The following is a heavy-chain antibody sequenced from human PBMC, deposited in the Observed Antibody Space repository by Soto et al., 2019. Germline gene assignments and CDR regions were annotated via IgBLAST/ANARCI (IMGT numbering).Heavy chain of an antibody. D-gene: IGHD5-18*01. V-gene: IGHV3-23*01. J-gene: IGHJ4*02. CDR1: GFTFSSYA. Sequence: EVPLLESGGGLVQPGGSLRLSCAASGFTFSSYAMSWVRQAPGKGLEWVSAISGSGGSTYYADSVKGRFTISRDNSKNTLYLQMNSLRAEDTAVYYCALSPGYSYGYYHYWGQGTLVTVSS. CDR2: ISGSGGST. CDR3: ALSPGYSYGYYHY.